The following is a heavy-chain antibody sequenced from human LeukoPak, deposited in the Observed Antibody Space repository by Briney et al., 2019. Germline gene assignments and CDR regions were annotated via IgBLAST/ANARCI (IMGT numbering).Heavy chain of an antibody. J-gene: IGHJ4*02. CDR1: GFTFRSFT. CDR2: ITSSSDYI. CDR3: AIIVGATTNDY. V-gene: IGHV3-21*01. D-gene: IGHD1-26*01. Sequence: GGSLRLSCAASGFTFRSFTMNWVRQAPGKGLEWLSSITSSSDYIYYADSVKGRFTISRDKAKSSLYLQMSSLRAEDTAVYYCAIIVGATTNDYWGQGTLVTVSS.